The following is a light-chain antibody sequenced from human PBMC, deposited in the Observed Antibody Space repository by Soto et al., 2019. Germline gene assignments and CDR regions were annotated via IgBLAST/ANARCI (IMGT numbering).Light chain of an antibody. J-gene: IGKJ2*01. CDR1: QSIRNW. CDR3: QQYDSSSGYT. V-gene: IGKV1-5*01. CDR2: DAS. Sequence: DIQMTQFPSTLSASVGDRVTITCRASQSIRNWLAWYQQKPGKAPKLLIYDASTLERGVQSRFSGIGSGTEFTLSISSLQPDDFATYYCQQYDSSSGYTFGQGTKLEIK.